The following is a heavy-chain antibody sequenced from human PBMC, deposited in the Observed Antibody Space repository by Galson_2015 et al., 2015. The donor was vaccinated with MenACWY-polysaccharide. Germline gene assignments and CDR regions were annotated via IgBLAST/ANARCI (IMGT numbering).Heavy chain of an antibody. D-gene: IGHD3-10*01. CDR1: GFSFSSHE. V-gene: IGHV3-48*03. CDR3: VRDRVVRGVHDC. CDR2: ISTSGSPT. Sequence: SLRLSCATSGFSFSSHEMNWVRQAPGKGLEWLAYISTSGSPTYYADSVKGRFTISRDNAKNSLYLQMDSLRVEDTAVYYCVRDRVVRGVHDCWGQGTLVTVSS. J-gene: IGHJ4*02.